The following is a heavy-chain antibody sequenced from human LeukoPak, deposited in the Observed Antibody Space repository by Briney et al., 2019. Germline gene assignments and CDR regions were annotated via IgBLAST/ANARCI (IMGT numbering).Heavy chain of an antibody. J-gene: IGHJ4*02. CDR3: AKVRYGSGSYYNVDISYFDY. Sequence: PGGSLRLSCAASGFTFSSYAMSWVRQAPGKGLEWVSAISGSGGSTYYADSVKGRFTISRDNSKNTLYLQMNSLRAEDTAVYYRAKVRYGSGSYYNVDISYFDYWGQGTLVTVSS. V-gene: IGHV3-23*01. CDR2: ISGSGGST. D-gene: IGHD3-10*01. CDR1: GFTFSSYA.